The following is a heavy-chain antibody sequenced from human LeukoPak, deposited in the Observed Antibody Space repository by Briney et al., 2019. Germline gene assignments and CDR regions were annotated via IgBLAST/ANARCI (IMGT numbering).Heavy chain of an antibody. CDR2: IIPILNII. J-gene: IGHJ3*02. CDR3: AGDKTGTTAFDI. D-gene: IGHD1-1*01. Sequence: SVKVSCKASGGTFSTYAISWVRQAPGQGLEWMGRIIPILNIINYAQKFQGRVTITADKSTSTAYMELSSLRSEDTAVYFCAGDKTGTTAFDIWGQGTMVTVSS. CDR1: GGTFSTYA. V-gene: IGHV1-69*04.